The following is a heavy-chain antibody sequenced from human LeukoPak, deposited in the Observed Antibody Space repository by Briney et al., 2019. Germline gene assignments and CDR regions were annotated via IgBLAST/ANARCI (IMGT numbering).Heavy chain of an antibody. CDR3: ARRTIAAAGSDFDY. D-gene: IGHD6-13*01. Sequence: GASVKVSCKASGYTFTSYDINWVRQATGQGLEWMGWMNPNSGNTGYAQKFQGRVTMTRNTYISTAYMELSSLRSEDTAVYYCARRTIAAAGSDFDYWGQGTLVTVSS. J-gene: IGHJ4*02. V-gene: IGHV1-8*01. CDR2: MNPNSGNT. CDR1: GYTFTSYD.